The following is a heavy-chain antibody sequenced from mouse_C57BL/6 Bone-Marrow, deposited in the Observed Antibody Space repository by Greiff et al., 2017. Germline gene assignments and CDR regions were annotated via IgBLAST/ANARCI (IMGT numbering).Heavy chain of an antibody. Sequence: QVQLQQPGAELVRPGSSVKLSCKASGYTFTSYWMDWVKQRPGQGLEWIGNIYPSDSETHYNQKLKDKATLTVDKSSSTAYMQLSSLTSEDSAVYYCARSTIVTTRKYYFDYWGQGTTLTVSS. V-gene: IGHV1-61*01. J-gene: IGHJ2*01. CDR2: IYPSDSET. CDR1: GYTFTSYW. D-gene: IGHD2-5*01. CDR3: ARSTIVTTRKYYFDY.